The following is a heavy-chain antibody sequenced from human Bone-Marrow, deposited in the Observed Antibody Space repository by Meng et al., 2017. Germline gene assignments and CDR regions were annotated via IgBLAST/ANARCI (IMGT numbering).Heavy chain of an antibody. V-gene: IGHV4-61*02. Sequence: SETLSLTCAVSGGSIDSGSFYWGWIRQPAGKGLEWIGRFYTSGYINYSPSLKSRVTISIDTSKNQLSLKLTSVTAADTAVYYCAREWDLGSGSLPYNWFDPWGQGTLVTVSS. J-gene: IGHJ5*02. CDR2: FYTSGYI. D-gene: IGHD3-10*01. CDR3: AREWDLGSGSLPYNWFDP. CDR1: GGSIDSGSFY.